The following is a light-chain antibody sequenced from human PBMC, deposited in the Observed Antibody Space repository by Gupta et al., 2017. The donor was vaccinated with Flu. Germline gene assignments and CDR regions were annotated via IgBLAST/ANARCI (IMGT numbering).Light chain of an antibody. V-gene: IGKV1-39*01. CDR1: QSISSY. CDR2: AAS. Sequence: DIQMTQSPSSLSASVGDRVTITCRASQSISSYLNWYQQKPGKAPKLLIYAASRWQSGVPSRFSGSGSGTDFTLTISRLQPEDFATYYWQQSYSTFTFGHGTKVDIK. CDR3: QQSYSTFT. J-gene: IGKJ3*01.